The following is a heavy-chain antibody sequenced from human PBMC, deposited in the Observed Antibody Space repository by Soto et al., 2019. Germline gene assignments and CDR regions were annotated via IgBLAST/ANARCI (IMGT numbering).Heavy chain of an antibody. V-gene: IGHV1-69*13. CDR2: IIPIFGTA. J-gene: IGHJ4*02. Sequence: ASVKVSCKASGGTFSSYAISWVRQAPGQGLEWMGGIIPIFGTANYAQKFQGRVTITADESTSTAYMELSSLRSEDTAVYYCARKNGDWNYVGYFDYWGQGTLVTVSS. CDR1: GGTFSSYA. CDR3: ARKNGDWNYVGYFDY. D-gene: IGHD1-7*01.